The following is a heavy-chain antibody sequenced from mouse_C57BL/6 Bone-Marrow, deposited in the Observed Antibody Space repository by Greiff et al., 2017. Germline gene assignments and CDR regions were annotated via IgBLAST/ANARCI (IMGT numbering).Heavy chain of an antibody. CDR2: IDPENGDT. Sequence: EVQLQQSGAELVRPGASVKLSCTASGFNIKDDYMPWVKQRPEQGLEWIGWIDPENGDTEYASKFQGTATITADTSSNTASLQLSGLTSEDTAVYYCTTSHWYFDVWGTGTTVTVSS. CDR3: TTSHWYFDV. CDR1: GFNIKDDY. V-gene: IGHV14-4*01. J-gene: IGHJ1*03.